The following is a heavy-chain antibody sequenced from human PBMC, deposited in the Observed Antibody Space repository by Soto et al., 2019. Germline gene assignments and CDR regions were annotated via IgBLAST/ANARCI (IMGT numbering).Heavy chain of an antibody. CDR3: AREYFTYYYDSSGEGGPGY. CDR2: ISYDGSNK. V-gene: IGHV3-30-3*01. J-gene: IGHJ4*02. Sequence: LRLSCAASGLTFSSYAMRWVRQAPGKGLEWVAVISYDGSNKYYADSVKGRFTISRDNSKNTLYLQMNSLRAEDTAVYYCAREYFTYYYDSSGEGGPGYWGQGTLVTVSS. D-gene: IGHD3-22*01. CDR1: GLTFSSYA.